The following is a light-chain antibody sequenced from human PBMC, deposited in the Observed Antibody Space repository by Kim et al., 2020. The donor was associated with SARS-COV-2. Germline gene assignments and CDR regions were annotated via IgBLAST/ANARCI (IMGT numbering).Light chain of an antibody. V-gene: IGLV4-69*01. CDR1: SGHSSHA. Sequence: SVTLTCTLSSGHSSHAIAWHQQKPEKGPRYLMKVNSDGSHTKGDGIPDRFSGSSSGADSYLTISSLQSDDEADYYCQTWDTGIRVFGGGTKVTVL. CDR3: QTWDTGIRV. J-gene: IGLJ3*02. CDR2: VNSDGSH.